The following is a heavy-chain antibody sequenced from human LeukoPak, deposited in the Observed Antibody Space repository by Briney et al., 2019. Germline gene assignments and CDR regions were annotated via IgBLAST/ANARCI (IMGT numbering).Heavy chain of an antibody. V-gene: IGHV4-34*01. Sequence: PSETLSLTCAVYGGSFSVYYWSWIRQPPGKGLEWIGEINHSGSTNYNPSLKSRVTISVDTSKNQFSLKLSSVTAADTAVYYCARAGKYSSSFSVGDWGQGTLVTVSS. CDR3: ARAGKYSSSFSVGD. J-gene: IGHJ4*02. D-gene: IGHD6-6*01. CDR2: INHSGST. CDR1: GGSFSVYY.